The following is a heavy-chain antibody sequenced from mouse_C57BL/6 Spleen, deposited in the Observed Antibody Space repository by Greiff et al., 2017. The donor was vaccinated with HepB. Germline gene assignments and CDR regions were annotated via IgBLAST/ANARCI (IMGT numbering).Heavy chain of an antibody. V-gene: IGHV5-17*01. D-gene: IGHD1-1*01. CDR1: GFTFSDYG. CDR2: ISSGSSTI. Sequence: DVKLVESGGGLVKPGGSLKLSCAASGFTFSDYGMHWVRQAPEKGLEWVAYISSGSSTIYYADTVKGRFTISRDNARNTLFLQMTSLRSEDTAMYYCARTVVAEDYAMDYWGQGTSVTVSS. J-gene: IGHJ4*01. CDR3: ARTVVAEDYAMDY.